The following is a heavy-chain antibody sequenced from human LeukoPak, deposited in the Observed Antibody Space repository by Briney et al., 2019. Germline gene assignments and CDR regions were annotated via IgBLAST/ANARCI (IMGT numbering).Heavy chain of an antibody. CDR2: IYYSGST. V-gene: IGHV4-30-4*01. D-gene: IGHD5-12*01. CDR3: ARVYGGYGVFDY. CDR1: GGSISSGDYY. Sequence: SETLSLTCTVSGGSISSGDYYWGWIRQPPGKGLEWIGYIYYSGSTYYNPSLKSRVTISVDTSKNQFSLKLSSVTAADTAVYYCARVYGGYGVFDYWGQGTLVTVSS. J-gene: IGHJ4*02.